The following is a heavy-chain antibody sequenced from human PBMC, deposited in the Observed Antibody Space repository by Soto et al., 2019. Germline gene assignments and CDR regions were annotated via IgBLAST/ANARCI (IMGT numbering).Heavy chain of an antibody. CDR3: SRLQPGVDFGMDV. J-gene: IGHJ6*02. Sequence: SQTLSLPCAIAGGSVSINSAPWNCIRHSPSRVLDWLGSTYYSSKWYNYYGKSVKSRISIIQDTSKNQFSLQLNSMSPEDPAVCYCSRLQPGVDFGMDVGGQGTTVTVPS. V-gene: IGHV6-1*01. CDR2: TYYSSKWYN. CDR1: GGSVSINSAP. D-gene: IGHD5-12*01.